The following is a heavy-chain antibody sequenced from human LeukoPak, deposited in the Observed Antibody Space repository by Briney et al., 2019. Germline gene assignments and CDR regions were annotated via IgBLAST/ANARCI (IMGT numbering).Heavy chain of an antibody. CDR2: ISGGGINT. Sequence: PGGSLRLSCAASGITFSSYAMNWVRQAPGKGLEWVSSISGGGINTYYADSVKGRFTISRDNSKNTLYLQMNSLRAEDTAVYYCARGPYSSSSYYFVYWGQGTLVTVSS. D-gene: IGHD6-13*01. CDR1: GITFSSYA. J-gene: IGHJ4*02. CDR3: ARGPYSSSSYYFVY. V-gene: IGHV3-23*01.